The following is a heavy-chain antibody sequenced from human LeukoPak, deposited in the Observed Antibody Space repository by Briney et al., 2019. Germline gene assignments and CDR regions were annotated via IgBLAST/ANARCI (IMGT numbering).Heavy chain of an antibody. Sequence: GGSLRLSCTASGFTFSSYAMSWVRQAPGKGLEWVSGIIGSGGSTYYADSVKGRFTISRDNSKNTLYLQMNSLRAEDTAVYYCARNIAARKKSQSYYYYYMDVWGKGTTVTVSS. J-gene: IGHJ6*03. CDR1: GFTFSSYA. V-gene: IGHV3-23*01. CDR2: IIGSGGST. D-gene: IGHD6-6*01. CDR3: ARNIAARKKSQSYYYYYMDV.